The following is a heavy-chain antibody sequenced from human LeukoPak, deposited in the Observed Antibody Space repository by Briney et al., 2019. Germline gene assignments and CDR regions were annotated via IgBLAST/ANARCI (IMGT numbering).Heavy chain of an antibody. J-gene: IGHJ6*03. CDR3: ARDRLEWLFWVSYYMDV. V-gene: IGHV3-30*04. CDR2: ISYDGRNR. D-gene: IGHD3-3*01. CDR1: GFTFSSYA. Sequence: GGSLRLSCAASGFTFSSYAMHWVRQAPGKGLEWVAIISYDGRNRYYADSVKGRFTISRDSSKNTLFLQMSSLRAEDTAVYYCARDRLEWLFWVSYYMDVWGTGTTVTVSS.